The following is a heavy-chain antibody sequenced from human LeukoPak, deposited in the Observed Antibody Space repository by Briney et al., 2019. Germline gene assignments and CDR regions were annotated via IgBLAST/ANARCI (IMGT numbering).Heavy chain of an antibody. Sequence: SETLSLTCAVYGGSFSGYYWSWIRQPPGKGLEWIGEINHSGSTNYNSSLKSRVTISVDTSKNQFSLKLSSVTAADTAVYYCARGGNRNYYDSSGYRVGYFQHWGQGTLVTVSS. D-gene: IGHD3-22*01. CDR2: INHSGST. CDR3: ARGGNRNYYDSSGYRVGYFQH. J-gene: IGHJ1*01. V-gene: IGHV4-34*01. CDR1: GGSFSGYY.